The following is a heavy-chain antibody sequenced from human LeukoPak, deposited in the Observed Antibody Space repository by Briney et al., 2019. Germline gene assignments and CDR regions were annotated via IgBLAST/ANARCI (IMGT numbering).Heavy chain of an antibody. CDR1: GGAFSGYY. V-gene: IGHV4-34*01. Sequence: SETLSLTCAVYGGAFSGYYWSWIRQPPGKGLEWIGEINHSGSTNYNPSLKSRVTISVDTSKNQFSLKLSSVTAADSALYYCARDCSGGTCKSGGGSDASDFWGQGTLVTVSS. CDR3: ARDCSGGTCKSGGGSDASDF. J-gene: IGHJ3*01. CDR2: INHSGST. D-gene: IGHD2-15*01.